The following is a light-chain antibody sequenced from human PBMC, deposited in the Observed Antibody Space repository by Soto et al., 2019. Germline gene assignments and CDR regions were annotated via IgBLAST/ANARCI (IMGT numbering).Light chain of an antibody. V-gene: IGKV3-11*01. Sequence: EIVLTQSPGTLSLSPGERCTRSCSARQSIATYLVWYQQKPGQAPRLLIYDASNRATGIPARFSGSGSGTDFNLTISSLESEDFAVYYCQQRTNWPLTFGGGTKVDI. CDR2: DAS. CDR1: QSIATY. J-gene: IGKJ4*01. CDR3: QQRTNWPLT.